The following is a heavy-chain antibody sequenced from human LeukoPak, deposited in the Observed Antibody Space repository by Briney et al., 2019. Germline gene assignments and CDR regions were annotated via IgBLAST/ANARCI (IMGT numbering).Heavy chain of an antibody. CDR1: VLTFSDYY. Sequence: GGSLRLSCAASVLTFSDYYMSWSRQAPGKGLEWLSYISPSTTHTSYADSVKGRFTISRDNAKNLLFLQMNSLRAEDTAVYYCARGGHGAADQWGQGTLVTVSS. CDR2: ISPSTTHT. D-gene: IGHD1-26*01. CDR3: ARGGHGAADQ. J-gene: IGHJ5*02. V-gene: IGHV3-11*05.